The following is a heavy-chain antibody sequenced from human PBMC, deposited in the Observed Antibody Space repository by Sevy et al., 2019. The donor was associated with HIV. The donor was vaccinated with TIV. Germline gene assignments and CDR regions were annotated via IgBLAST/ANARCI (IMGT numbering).Heavy chain of an antibody. J-gene: IGHJ4*02. CDR3: AREGCTRPHDY. D-gene: IGHD2-8*01. CDR2: LSFGCGKI. CDR1: GFAFYDYS. Sequence: GGSLRLSCAASGFAFYDYSMSWIRQAPGKGLEWVATLSFGCGKINYADSVKGRFTIARDNSKNSFYLQMDNLRVEDTDLYYRAREGCTRPHDYWGQGTRVTVSS. V-gene: IGHV3-23*01.